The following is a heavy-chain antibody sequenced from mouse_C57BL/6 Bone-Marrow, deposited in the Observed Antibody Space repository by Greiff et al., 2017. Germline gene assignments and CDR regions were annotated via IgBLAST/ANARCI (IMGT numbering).Heavy chain of an antibody. D-gene: IGHD1-1*01. CDR2: IYPRSGNT. J-gene: IGHJ2*01. CDR1: GYTFTSYG. CDR3: ARWNYYGSSYGY. V-gene: IGHV1-81*01. Sequence: QVQLQQSGAELARPGASVKLSCKASGYTFTSYGISWVKQRTGQGLEWIGEIYPRSGNTYYNEKFKGKATLTADTSSSTAYMELRSLTSEDSAVYFCARWNYYGSSYGYWGQGTTLTVSS.